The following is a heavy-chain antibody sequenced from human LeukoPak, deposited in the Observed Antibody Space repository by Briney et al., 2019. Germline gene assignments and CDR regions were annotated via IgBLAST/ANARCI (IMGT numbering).Heavy chain of an antibody. CDR3: RTTLPGYRPHNWFDY. Sequence: PSETLSLTCTVSGGSISSYYWSWIRQPPGKGLEWIGYIYYSGSTNYNPSLKSRVTISVDTSKQQFSLKLSSVTAADTAVYYGRTTLPGYRPHNWFDYWGQGTLVTVSS. D-gene: IGHD3-16*02. J-gene: IGHJ5*01. CDR2: IYYSGST. CDR1: GGSISSYY. V-gene: IGHV4-59*01.